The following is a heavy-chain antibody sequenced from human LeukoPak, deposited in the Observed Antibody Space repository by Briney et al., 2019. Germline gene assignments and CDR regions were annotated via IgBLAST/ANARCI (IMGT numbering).Heavy chain of an antibody. V-gene: IGHV1-8*01. Sequence: ASVKVSCNASGYTFTSYDINWLRQATGQGLEWMGWMNPNSGNTGYAQKFQGRVTMTRNSSISTAYMELSSLRSEDTAVYYCARVGYSYGTAYHYWGQGTLVTVSS. CDR2: MNPNSGNT. D-gene: IGHD5-18*01. CDR1: GYTFTSYD. CDR3: ARVGYSYGTAYHY. J-gene: IGHJ4*02.